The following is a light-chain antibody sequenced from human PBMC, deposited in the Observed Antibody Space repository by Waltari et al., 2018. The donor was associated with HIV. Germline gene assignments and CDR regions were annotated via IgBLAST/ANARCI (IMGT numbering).Light chain of an antibody. CDR1: SLRKYY. J-gene: IGLJ2*01. CDR2: GKN. CDR3: ACWDRSGDYIL. V-gene: IGLV3-19*01. Sequence: SSELTQDPAVSVALGQTVKIACLGDSLRKYYASWYRLRPGQAPQLPVYGKNSRPSGIPDRFSASSSGNRAFLTITGARAEDEADYYCACWDRSGDYILFSGGTSLTGL.